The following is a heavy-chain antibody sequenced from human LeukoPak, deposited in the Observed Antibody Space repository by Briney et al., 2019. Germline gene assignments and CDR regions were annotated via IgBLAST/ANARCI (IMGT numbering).Heavy chain of an antibody. CDR2: IRSKAYGGTT. J-gene: IGHJ6*02. V-gene: IGHV3-49*04. D-gene: IGHD6-13*01. Sequence: SGGSLRLSCTASGFTFGDYAMSWVRQAPGKGLEWVGFIRSKAYGGTTEYAASVKGRFTISRDDSKSIAYLQMNSLKTEDTAVYYCTRGRLYSSSWYLTGYYYGMDVWGQGTTVTVSS. CDR3: TRGRLYSSSWYLTGYYYGMDV. CDR1: GFTFGDYA.